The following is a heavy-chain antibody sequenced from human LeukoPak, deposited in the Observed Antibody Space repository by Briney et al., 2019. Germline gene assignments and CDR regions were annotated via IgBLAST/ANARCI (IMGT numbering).Heavy chain of an antibody. CDR1: GYTFTGYY. D-gene: IGHD6-13*01. J-gene: IGHJ4*02. V-gene: IGHV1-2*02. CDR2: INPNSGGT. CDR3: APTNSWSWYFDY. Sequence: ASVKVSCKASGYTFTGYYMHWVRQAPGQGLEWMGWINPNSGGTNYAQKFQGRVTITRDTSISTAYMELSRLRSDDTAVYYCAPTNSWSWYFDYWGQGTLVTVSS.